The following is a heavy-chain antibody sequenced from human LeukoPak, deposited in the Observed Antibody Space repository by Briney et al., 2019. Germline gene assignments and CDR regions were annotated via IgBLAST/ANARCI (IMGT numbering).Heavy chain of an antibody. CDR2: IYYSGST. J-gene: IGHJ3*02. Sequence: PSETLSLTCPVSGGSISSHYWSWIRQPPGKGLERIGYIYYSGSTNYNPSLKSRVTISVDTSKNQFSLKLSSVTAADTAVYYCARRTLRYDAFDIWGQGTMVTVSS. CDR3: ARRTLRYDAFDI. D-gene: IGHD2-2*02. CDR1: GGSISSHY. V-gene: IGHV4-59*11.